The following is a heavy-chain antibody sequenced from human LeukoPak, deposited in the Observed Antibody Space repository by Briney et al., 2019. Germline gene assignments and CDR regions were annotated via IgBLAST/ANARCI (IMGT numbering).Heavy chain of an antibody. D-gene: IGHD3-22*01. V-gene: IGHV3-74*01. CDR1: GFTFSSYW. CDR3: ARERSGSSGYYSAIDS. CDR2: IGSDGSTT. J-gene: IGHJ4*02. Sequence: PGGPLRLSCVASGFTFSSYWMHWVRQPPGNGLVWVSRIGSDGSTTTYADSVKVRFTISRDNAKNTLYLQMNSLRAEDTAVYYCARERSGSSGYYSAIDSWGQGTLVTVSS.